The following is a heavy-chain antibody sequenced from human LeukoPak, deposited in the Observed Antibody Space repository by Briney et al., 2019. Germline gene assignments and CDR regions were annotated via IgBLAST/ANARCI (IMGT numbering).Heavy chain of an antibody. Sequence: GGSLRLSCAASGFTFSGSAMHWVRQASGKGLEWVGRIRSKANSYATAYAASVKGRFTISREDSKNTAYLQMNSLKTEDTAVYYCTSLGGSGWPSGMDVWGQGTTVTVSS. D-gene: IGHD6-19*01. J-gene: IGHJ6*02. CDR1: GFTFSGSA. CDR3: TSLGGSGWPSGMDV. CDR2: IRSKANSYAT. V-gene: IGHV3-73*01.